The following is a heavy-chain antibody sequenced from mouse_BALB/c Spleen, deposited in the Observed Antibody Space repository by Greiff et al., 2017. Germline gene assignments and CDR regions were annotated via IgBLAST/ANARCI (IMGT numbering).Heavy chain of an antibody. D-gene: IGHD2-1*01. V-gene: IGHV1-5*01. CDR1: GYTFTSYW. CDR3: TRWDGNYSWFAD. CDR2: IYPGNSDT. Sequence: VQLQQSGTVLARPGASVKMSCKASGYTFTSYWMHWVKQRPGQGLEWIGAIYPGNSDTSYNQKFKGKAKLTAVTSTSTAYMELSSLTNEDSAVYYCTRWDGNYSWFADWGQGTLVTVSA. J-gene: IGHJ3*01.